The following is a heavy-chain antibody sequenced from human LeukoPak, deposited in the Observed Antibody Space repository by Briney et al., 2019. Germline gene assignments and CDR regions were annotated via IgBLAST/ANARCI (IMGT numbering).Heavy chain of an antibody. CDR2: FDPEDGET. J-gene: IGHJ1*01. V-gene: IGHV1-24*01. D-gene: IGHD4-23*01. CDR1: GYTLTELS. Sequence: ASVKVSCKVSGYTLTELSMHWVRQAPGKALEWMGGFDPEDGETIYAQKFQGRVTMTEDTSTDTAYMELSSLRSEDTAVYYCATLSTVVTLEAAGGYFQHWGQGTLVTVSS. CDR3: ATLSTVVTLEAAGGYFQH.